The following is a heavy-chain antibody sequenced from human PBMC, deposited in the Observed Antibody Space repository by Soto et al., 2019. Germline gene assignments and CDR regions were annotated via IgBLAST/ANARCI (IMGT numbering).Heavy chain of an antibody. V-gene: IGHV4-30-4*01. CDR3: PRVGHINWFDP. D-gene: IGHD2-21*01. Sequence: QVQLQESGPGLVKPSQTLSLTCTVSGGSISSGDYYWSWIRQPPGKGLEWIGYIYYSGSANYNPSLKSRFTISVDTSKNQFSLKLSSVTAADTAVYYCPRVGHINWFDPWGQGTLVTVSS. CDR1: GGSISSGDYY. CDR2: IYYSGSA. J-gene: IGHJ5*02.